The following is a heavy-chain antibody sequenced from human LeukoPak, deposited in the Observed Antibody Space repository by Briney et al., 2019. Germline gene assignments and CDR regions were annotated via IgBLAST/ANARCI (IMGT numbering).Heavy chain of an antibody. J-gene: IGHJ4*02. V-gene: IGHV3-9*01. CDR2: ISWNSGSI. Sequence: PGGSLRLSCAASGFTFDDYAMHWVRQAPGKGLEWVSGISWNSGSIGYADSVKGRFTISRDNAKNSLYLQMNSLRAEDTALYYCAKDEGPNWGQGTLVIVSS. CDR1: GFTFDDYA. CDR3: AKDEGPN.